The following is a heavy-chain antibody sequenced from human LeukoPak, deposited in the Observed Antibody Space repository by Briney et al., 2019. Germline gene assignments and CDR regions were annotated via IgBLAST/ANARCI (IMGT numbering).Heavy chain of an antibody. CDR3: ARDTHITMIVVVN. CDR1: GGSFSGYY. Sequence: SETLSLTCAVYGGSFSGYYWGWIRQPPGKGLEWIGSIYYSGSTYFNPSLTSRVTISVDTSKNQFSLKLSSVTAADTAVYYCARDTHITMIVVVNWGQGTLVTVSS. D-gene: IGHD3-22*01. J-gene: IGHJ4*02. CDR2: IYYSGST. V-gene: IGHV4-34*01.